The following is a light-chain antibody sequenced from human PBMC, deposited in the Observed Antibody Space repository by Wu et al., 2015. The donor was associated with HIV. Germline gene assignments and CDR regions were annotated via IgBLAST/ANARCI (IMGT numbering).Light chain of an antibody. CDR3: QQRSNWSLT. Sequence: EIVLTQSPGTLSLSPGERATLSCRASQSVSSYLAWYQQKPGQAPRLLIYDASNRATGIPARFRGSGSGTDFTLTISSLEPEDFAVYYCQQRSNWSLTFGGGTKVEIK. CDR2: DAS. V-gene: IGKV3-11*01. CDR1: QSVSSY. J-gene: IGKJ4*01.